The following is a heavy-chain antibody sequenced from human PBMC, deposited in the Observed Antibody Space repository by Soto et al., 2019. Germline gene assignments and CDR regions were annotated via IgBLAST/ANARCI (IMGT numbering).Heavy chain of an antibody. Sequence: QVQLVESGGGVVQPGRSLRLSCAASGFTFSSSAMHWVRQAPGKGLEWVAVMSYDGSNQYYADSVKGRFTISRDTSKNTLYLQMNSLRPEDTAVYYCAREGGYCSSTSCYTGGYFDYWGQGTLVTVSS. J-gene: IGHJ4*02. CDR2: MSYDGSNQ. D-gene: IGHD2-2*02. CDR3: AREGGYCSSTSCYTGGYFDY. CDR1: GFTFSSSA. V-gene: IGHV3-30-3*01.